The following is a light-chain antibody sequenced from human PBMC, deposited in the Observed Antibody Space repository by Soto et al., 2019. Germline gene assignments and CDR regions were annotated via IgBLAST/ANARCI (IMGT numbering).Light chain of an antibody. V-gene: IGLV2-14*01. CDR3: SSYTSSSTSYV. Sequence: QSVLTQPASVSGSPGQSITISCTGTSSDVGGYNYVSWYQQHPGKAPKLMIYEVSNRPSGVSNRFSGCKSGNTASLTISGLQAEDEADYYCSSYTSSSTSYVFGTGTKLTVL. CDR1: SSDVGGYNY. CDR2: EVS. J-gene: IGLJ1*01.